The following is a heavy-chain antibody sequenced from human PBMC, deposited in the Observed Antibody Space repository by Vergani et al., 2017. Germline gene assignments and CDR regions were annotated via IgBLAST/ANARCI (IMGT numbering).Heavy chain of an antibody. Sequence: EVQLLESGGGLVQPGGSLRLSCAASGFTFSSYAMSWVRQDPGKGLEWVSAISGSGGSTYYADSVKGRFTISRDNSKNTLYLQMNSLRAEDTAVYYCARDRYSSSWYDSNFQHWGQGTLVTVSS. CDR1: GFTFSSYA. V-gene: IGHV3-23*01. CDR2: ISGSGGST. J-gene: IGHJ1*01. D-gene: IGHD6-13*01. CDR3: ARDRYSSSWYDSNFQH.